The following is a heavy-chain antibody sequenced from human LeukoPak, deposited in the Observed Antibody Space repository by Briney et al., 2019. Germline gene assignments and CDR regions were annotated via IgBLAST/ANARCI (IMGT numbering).Heavy chain of an antibody. CDR1: GYTFTGYY. D-gene: IGHD3-22*01. CDR2: INPNSGGT. V-gene: IGHV1-2*02. CDR3: ARDDSSGYGFDY. J-gene: IGHJ4*02. Sequence: ASVKVSCKASGYTFTGYYMHWVRQAPGQGLEWMGWINPNSGGTNYAQKFQGRVTMTRDTSISTAYMELSRLRSDDTAVYYCARDDSSGYGFDYWGQGTLVTVSS.